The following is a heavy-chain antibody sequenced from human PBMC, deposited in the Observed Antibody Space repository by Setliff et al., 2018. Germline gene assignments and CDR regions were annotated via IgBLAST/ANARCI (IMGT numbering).Heavy chain of an antibody. Sequence: SETLSLTCAVYGGSFSDYYWSWIRQSPGKGLEWIGEINHSGSTNYNPSLKTRVTISVDTSKNQFSLTLSSVTAADTALYYCARSPSSGAYWNPRPFYSDYWARGTLVTVSS. J-gene: IGHJ4*02. CDR2: INHSGST. CDR1: GGSFSDYY. CDR3: ARSPSSGAYWNPRPFYSDY. V-gene: IGHV4-34*01. D-gene: IGHD1-26*01.